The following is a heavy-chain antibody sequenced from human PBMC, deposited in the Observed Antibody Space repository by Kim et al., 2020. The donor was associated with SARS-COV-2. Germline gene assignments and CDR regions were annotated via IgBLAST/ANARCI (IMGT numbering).Heavy chain of an antibody. CDR3: ARHLMTTVTTATSHVDY. D-gene: IGHD4-17*01. V-gene: IGHV5-51*01. CDR2: IYPGDSDT. Sequence: GESLKISCKGSGYSFTSYWIGWVRQMPGKGLEWMGIIYPGDSDTRYGPSFQGQVTISADKSISTAYLQWSSLKASDTAMYYCARHLMTTVTTATSHVDYWGQGTLVTVSS. CDR1: GYSFTSYW. J-gene: IGHJ4*02.